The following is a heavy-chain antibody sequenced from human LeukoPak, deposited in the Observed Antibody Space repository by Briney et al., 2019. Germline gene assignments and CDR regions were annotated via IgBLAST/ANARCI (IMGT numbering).Heavy chain of an antibody. CDR3: ARGGAYYGGAFDI. Sequence: PSQTLSLTCAVSGGSISSGGYSWSWIRQPPGKGLEWIGYIYHSGSTYYHPSLKSRVTISVDRSKNQFSLKLSSVTAADTAVYYCARGGAYYGGAFDIWGQGTMVTVSS. J-gene: IGHJ3*02. CDR2: IYHSGST. CDR1: GGSISSGGYS. D-gene: IGHD4-23*01. V-gene: IGHV4-30-2*01.